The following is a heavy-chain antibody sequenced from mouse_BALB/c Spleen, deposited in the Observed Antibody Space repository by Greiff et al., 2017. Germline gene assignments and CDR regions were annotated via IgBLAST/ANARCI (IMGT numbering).Heavy chain of an antibody. J-gene: IGHJ4*01. Sequence: QVQLQQSGAELAKPGASVKMSCKASGYTFTSYWMHWVKQRPGQGLEWIGYINPSTGYTEYNQKFKDKATLTADKSSSTAYMQLSSLTSEDSAVYYSAREGQLRAMDYWGQGTSVTVSS. CDR2: INPSTGYT. D-gene: IGHD3-3*01. V-gene: IGHV1-7*01. CDR3: AREGQLRAMDY. CDR1: GYTFTSYW.